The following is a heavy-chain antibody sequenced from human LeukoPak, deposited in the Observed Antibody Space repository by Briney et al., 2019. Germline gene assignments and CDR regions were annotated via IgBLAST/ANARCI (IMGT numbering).Heavy chain of an antibody. CDR1: GFTFSHDW. J-gene: IGHJ4*02. CDR3: AKDVLTSAGGGRPYYFDY. D-gene: IGHD3-16*01. Sequence: PGGSLRLSCAASGFTFSHDWMSWVRQAPGKGLEWVASIKQDGSGEHYVDSVKGRFTISRDNAKNSLYLQMNSLRAEDTAVYYCAKDVLTSAGGGRPYYFDYWGQGTLVTVSS. CDR2: IKQDGSGE. V-gene: IGHV3-7*03.